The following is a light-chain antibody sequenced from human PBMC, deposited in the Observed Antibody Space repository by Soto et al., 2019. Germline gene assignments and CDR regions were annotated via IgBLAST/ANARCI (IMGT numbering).Light chain of an antibody. J-gene: IGLJ2*01. V-gene: IGLV1-47*01. CDR2: SND. CDR1: TSNIGSNF. Sequence: QSVLTQPPSASGTPGQRVTISCSGDTSNIGSNFVYWYQQLPGTAPQLLIYSNDQRPSGVPDRFSRSRPCTSASLAIDGLRSEDEAEYYCAAWDDSLSGVVFGGGTKLTVL. CDR3: AAWDDSLSGVV.